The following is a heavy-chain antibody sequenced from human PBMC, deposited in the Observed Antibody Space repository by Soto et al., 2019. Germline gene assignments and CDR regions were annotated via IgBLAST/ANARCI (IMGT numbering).Heavy chain of an antibody. V-gene: IGHV4-39*01. CDR3: ARVSYYYNIVDH. D-gene: IGHD3-22*01. Sequence: SETLSLTCSVSGGSVSSSSYYWGWIRQPPGKGLEWIGSMYYSGTTYYNPSLKSRVTISIDTSKNQFSLKLSSVTAADTAVYYCARVSYYYNIVDHWGQGTLVTVSS. CDR1: GGSVSSSSYY. CDR2: MYYSGTT. J-gene: IGHJ5*02.